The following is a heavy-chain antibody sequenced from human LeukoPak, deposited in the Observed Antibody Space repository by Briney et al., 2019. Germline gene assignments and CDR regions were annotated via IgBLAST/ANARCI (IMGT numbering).Heavy chain of an antibody. Sequence: SETLSLTCTVSGGSISSGSYYWSWIRQPAGKGLEWIGRIYTSGSTNYNPSLKSRVTISVDTSKNQFSLKLSSVTAADTAVNYCARASNCSSISCYVYYYYYYMDVWGKGTTVTVSS. D-gene: IGHD2-2*01. CDR2: IYTSGST. V-gene: IGHV4-61*02. CDR1: GGSISSGSYY. J-gene: IGHJ6*03. CDR3: ARASNCSSISCYVYYYYYYMDV.